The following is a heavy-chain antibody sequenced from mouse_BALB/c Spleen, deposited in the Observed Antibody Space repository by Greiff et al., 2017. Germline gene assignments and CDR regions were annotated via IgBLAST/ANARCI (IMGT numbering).Heavy chain of an antibody. CDR3: ARSYYYGSSYYAMDY. Sequence: QVTLKVSGPGILQPSQTLSLTCSFSGFSLSTYGMGVSWIRQPSGMGLEWLAHIYWDDDKRYNPSLKSRLTITKDTSRNQVFLKITSVDTADTATYYCARSYYYGSSYYAMDYWGQGTSVTVSS. J-gene: IGHJ4*01. V-gene: IGHV8-12*01. CDR1: GFSLSTYGMG. D-gene: IGHD1-1*01. CDR2: IYWDDDK.